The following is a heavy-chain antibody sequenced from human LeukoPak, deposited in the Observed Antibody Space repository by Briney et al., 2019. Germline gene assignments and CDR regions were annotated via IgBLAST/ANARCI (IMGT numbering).Heavy chain of an antibody. CDR3: ARVNLQGVPSP. D-gene: IGHD3-16*01. J-gene: IGHJ5*02. Sequence: ASETLSLTCTVSGGSISSGYYWGWIRQPPGKGLEWIRSIYHSGSTYYNPSLKSRVTISVDTSKNQFSLKLSFVTAADTAVYYCARVNLQGVPSPWGQGILVTVSS. CDR1: GGSISSGYY. V-gene: IGHV4-38-2*02. CDR2: IYHSGST.